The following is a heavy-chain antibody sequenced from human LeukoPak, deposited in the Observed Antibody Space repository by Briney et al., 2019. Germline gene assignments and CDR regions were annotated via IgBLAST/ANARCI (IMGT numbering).Heavy chain of an antibody. Sequence: PSETLSLTCTVSGGSISSHYWSWIRQPPGKGLEWVGYIYYSGSTNYNPSLKSRVTISVDTSKNQFSLKLSSVTAADTAVYYCARYTIFGVVTRFDPWGQGTLVTVSS. CDR2: IYYSGST. J-gene: IGHJ5*02. D-gene: IGHD3-3*01. V-gene: IGHV4-59*11. CDR3: ARYTIFGVVTRFDP. CDR1: GGSISSHY.